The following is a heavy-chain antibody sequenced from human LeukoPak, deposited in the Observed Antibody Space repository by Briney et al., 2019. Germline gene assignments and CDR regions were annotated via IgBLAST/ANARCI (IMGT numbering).Heavy chain of an antibody. CDR2: IYTTGTT. J-gene: IGHJ3*02. CDR1: GGXISSYY. Sequence: SETLSLTCTVSGGXISSYYCSWIRQPPGKGLEWIGYIYTTGTTNYNPSLESRLTMSVDTSRRQFSLKLTSVTAADTAFYYCARSPLGSAFDIWGQGAMVTVSS. V-gene: IGHV4-4*08. D-gene: IGHD3-16*01. CDR3: ARSPLGSAFDI.